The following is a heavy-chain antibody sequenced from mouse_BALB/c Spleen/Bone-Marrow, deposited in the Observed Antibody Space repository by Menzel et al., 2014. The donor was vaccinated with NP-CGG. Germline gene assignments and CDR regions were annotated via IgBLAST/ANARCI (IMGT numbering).Heavy chain of an antibody. CDR2: ISTYSGNT. V-gene: IGHV1-67*01. CDR1: GYTFTDYA. Sequence: QAQLQQSGPELVRPGVSVKISCKGSGYTFTDYAMHWVKQSHAKSLEWIGVISTYSGNTNYNQKFKGKATMTVDKSSSTAYMELARLTSEDSAIYYCARSGYGYDWFAYWGQGTLVTVSA. CDR3: ARSGYGYDWFAY. D-gene: IGHD2-2*01. J-gene: IGHJ3*01.